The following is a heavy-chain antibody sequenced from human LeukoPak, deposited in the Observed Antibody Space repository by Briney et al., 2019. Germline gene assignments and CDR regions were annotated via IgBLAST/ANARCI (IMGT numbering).Heavy chain of an antibody. CDR3: AKRRVYCSSTSCPVDV. Sequence: PGGSLRLSCAASGFIVTSNYMSYVRQAPGKGLEWVSTISVSGGSTYYADSVKGRLTISRDNSKNTLYLQMNSLRAEDTAVYYCAKRRVYCSSTSCPVDVWGKGTTVTVSS. D-gene: IGHD2-2*01. J-gene: IGHJ6*04. V-gene: IGHV3-23*01. CDR1: GFIVTSNY. CDR2: ISVSGGST.